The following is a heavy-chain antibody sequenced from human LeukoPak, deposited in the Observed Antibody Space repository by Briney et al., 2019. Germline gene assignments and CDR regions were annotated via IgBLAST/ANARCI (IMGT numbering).Heavy chain of an antibody. J-gene: IGHJ4*02. D-gene: IGHD3-22*01. CDR1: GFTFSSYA. Sequence: GGSLRLSRAASGFTFSSYAMHWVRQAPGKGLEWVAVISYDGSNKYYADSVKGRFTISRDNSKNTLYLQMNSLRAEDTAVYYCAKDLSPNYYDSSGYSDYWGQGTLVTVSS. CDR2: ISYDGSNK. CDR3: AKDLSPNYYDSSGYSDY. V-gene: IGHV3-30*04.